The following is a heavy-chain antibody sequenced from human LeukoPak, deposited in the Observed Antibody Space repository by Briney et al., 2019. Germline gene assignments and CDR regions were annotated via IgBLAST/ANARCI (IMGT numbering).Heavy chain of an antibody. V-gene: IGHV3-15*01. CDR2: IKSKTDGGTT. D-gene: IGHD3-22*01. CDR1: GFTFSNAW. Sequence: GGSLRLSCAASGFTFSNAWMSWVRQAPGKGLGWVGRIKSKTDGGTTDYAAPVKGSFTISRDDSKNTLYLQMNSLKTEDTAVYYCTTGYYDSTFDYWGQGTLVTGSS. CDR3: TTGYYDSTFDY. J-gene: IGHJ4*02.